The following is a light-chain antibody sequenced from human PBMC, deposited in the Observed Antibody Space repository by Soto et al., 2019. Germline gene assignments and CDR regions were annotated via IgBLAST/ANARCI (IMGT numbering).Light chain of an antibody. Sequence: NFMLTQPHSVSESPGKTVTISCTGSSGSIASNYVQWYQQRPRSAPTDVIYDDNQRPSGVPDRFSGSIDRSSNSASLSIPGLKTEDEADSYCQSFESIFAGGTKLTVL. CDR3: QSFESI. V-gene: IGLV6-57*02. CDR2: DDN. CDR1: SGSIASNY. J-gene: IGLJ2*01.